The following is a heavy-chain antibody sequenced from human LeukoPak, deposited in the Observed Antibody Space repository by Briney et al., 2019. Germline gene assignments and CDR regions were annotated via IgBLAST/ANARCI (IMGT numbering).Heavy chain of an antibody. J-gene: IGHJ6*02. CDR2: ISAYNGNT. CDR3: ATSTTRDVYYYYYGMDV. Sequence: GASVKVSCKASGYTFTSYGISWVRQAPGQGLEWMGWISAYNGNTNYAQKLQGRVTMTTDTSTSTAYMELRSLRSDDTAVYYCATSTTRDVYYYYYGMDVWGQGTTVTVSS. CDR1: GYTFTSYG. D-gene: IGHD1-14*01. V-gene: IGHV1-18*01.